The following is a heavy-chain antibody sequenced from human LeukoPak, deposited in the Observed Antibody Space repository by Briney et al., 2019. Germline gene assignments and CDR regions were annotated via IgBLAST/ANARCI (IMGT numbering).Heavy chain of an antibody. CDR2: ISGSGGST. V-gene: IGHV3-23*01. Sequence: GGSLRLSCAASGFTFSSYAMSWVRQAPGKGLEWVSAISGSGGSTYYADSVKGRFTISRDNSKNTLYLQMSSLRAEDTAVYYCAKEASSYDFWSGYYRYWGQGTLVTVSS. D-gene: IGHD3-3*01. J-gene: IGHJ4*02. CDR1: GFTFSSYA. CDR3: AKEASSYDFWSGYYRY.